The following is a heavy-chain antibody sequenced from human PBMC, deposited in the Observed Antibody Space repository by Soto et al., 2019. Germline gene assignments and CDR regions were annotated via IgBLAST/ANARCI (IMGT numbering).Heavy chain of an antibody. V-gene: IGHV1-69*13. J-gene: IGHJ4*02. Sequence: ASVKVSCKASGGTFSSYAISWVRQAPGQGLEWMGGIIPIFGTANYAQKFQGRVTITADESTSTAYMELSSLRSEDTAVYYCARTINPDVQWLEPYFDYWGQGTLVTVSS. CDR2: IIPIFGTA. CDR1: GGTFSSYA. CDR3: ARTINPDVQWLEPYFDY. D-gene: IGHD6-19*01.